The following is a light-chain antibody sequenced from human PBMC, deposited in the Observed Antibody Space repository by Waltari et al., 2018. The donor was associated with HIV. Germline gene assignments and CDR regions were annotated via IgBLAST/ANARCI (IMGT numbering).Light chain of an antibody. J-gene: IGKJ1*01. CDR1: QSVLYSSNNKNY. CDR3: QQYYSTLRT. Sequence: DIVMTQSPDSLAVSLGERATINCKSSQSVLYSSNNKNYLAWYQQKPGQPPKLLIYWASTRESGVPDRFSGSGSQTDFTLTNSSLQAEDVAVYYCQQYYSTLRTFGQGTKVEIK. V-gene: IGKV4-1*01. CDR2: WAS.